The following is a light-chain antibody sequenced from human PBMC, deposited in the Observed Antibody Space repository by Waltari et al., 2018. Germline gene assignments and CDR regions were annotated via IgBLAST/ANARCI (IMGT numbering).Light chain of an antibody. CDR2: EAS. CDR3: QKYGTLPAT. J-gene: IGKJ1*01. Sequence: EIVLTQSPGTLSLSPGERATISCRASHSVSRYLAWYQQKPGQAPRLLIYEASRRATGIPDRFSGSGSGTDFTLTISRLEPEDFAVYYCQKYGTLPATFGQGTKVEIK. V-gene: IGKV3-20*01. CDR1: HSVSRY.